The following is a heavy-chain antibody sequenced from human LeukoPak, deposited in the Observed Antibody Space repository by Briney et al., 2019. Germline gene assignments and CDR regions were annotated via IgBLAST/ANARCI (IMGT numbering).Heavy chain of an antibody. CDR2: ISGSGGST. CDR1: GFTFSSYA. J-gene: IGHJ4*02. D-gene: IGHD6-19*01. CDR3: AKDLPRSPPNSGPWDY. Sequence: PGGSLRLSCAASGFTFSSYAMSWVRQAPGKGLEWVSAISGSGGSTYYADSVKGRFTISRDNSKNTLYLQMNSLRAKDTAVYYCAKDLPRSPPNSGPWDYWGQGTLVTVSS. V-gene: IGHV3-23*01.